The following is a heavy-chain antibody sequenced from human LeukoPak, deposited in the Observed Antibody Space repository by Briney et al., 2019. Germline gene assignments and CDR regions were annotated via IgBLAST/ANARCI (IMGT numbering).Heavy chain of an antibody. CDR3: ARDGQLRHFDWLLSFDY. CDR1: GYTFTGYY. Sequence: ASVKVSCKASGYTFTGYYMHWVRQAPGQGLEWMGWINPNSGGTNYAQKFQGRVTMTRDTSISTAYMELSRLRSDDTAVYYCARDGQLRHFDWLLSFDYWGQGTLVTVSS. V-gene: IGHV1-2*02. D-gene: IGHD3-9*01. J-gene: IGHJ4*02. CDR2: INPNSGGT.